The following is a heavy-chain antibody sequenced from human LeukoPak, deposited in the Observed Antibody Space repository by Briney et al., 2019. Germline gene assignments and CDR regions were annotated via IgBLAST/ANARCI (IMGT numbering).Heavy chain of an antibody. V-gene: IGHV1-2*06. CDR1: GYTFTGYY. CDR3: ARGSSIGDFDY. D-gene: IGHD3-16*01. CDR2: INPNSGGT. J-gene: IGHJ4*02. Sequence: ASVKVSCKASGYTFTGYYMHWVRQAPGQGLEWMGRINPNSGGTNYAQKFQGRVTMTRDTSISTAYMELRSLRSDDTAVYYCARGSSIGDFDYWGQGTLVTVSS.